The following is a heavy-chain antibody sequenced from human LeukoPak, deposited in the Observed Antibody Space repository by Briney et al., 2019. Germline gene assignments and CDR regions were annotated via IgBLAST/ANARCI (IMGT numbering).Heavy chain of an antibody. CDR1: GFTFGSYW. D-gene: IGHD3-22*01. CDR3: ARGNYDSSGYYYAEDWFDP. CDR2: INSDGSST. Sequence: GGSLRLSCAASGFTFGSYWMHWVRQAPGKGLVWVSRINSDGSSTSYADSVKGRFTISRDNAKNTLYLQMNSLRAEDTAVYYCARGNYDSSGYYYAEDWFDPWGQGTLVTVSS. V-gene: IGHV3-74*01. J-gene: IGHJ5*02.